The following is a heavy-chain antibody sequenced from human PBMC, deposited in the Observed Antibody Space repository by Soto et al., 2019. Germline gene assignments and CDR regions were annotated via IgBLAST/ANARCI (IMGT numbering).Heavy chain of an antibody. V-gene: IGHV4-59*01. Sequence: PSETLSLTCTVSGGSISSYYWSWIRQPPGKGLEWIGYIYYSGSTNYNPSLKSRVTISVDTSKNQFSLKLSSVTAADTAVYYCARVPFYYDSSGYYYYDYRGPVTLCTVSS. CDR2: IYYSGST. CDR3: ARVPFYYDSSGYYYYDY. J-gene: IGHJ4*02. CDR1: GGSISSYY. D-gene: IGHD3-22*01.